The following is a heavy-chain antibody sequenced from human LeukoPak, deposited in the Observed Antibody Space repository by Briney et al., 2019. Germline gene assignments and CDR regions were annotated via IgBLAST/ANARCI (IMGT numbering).Heavy chain of an antibody. V-gene: IGHV3-30*03. CDR2: ISYDGSKK. CDR3: TRDVGYFYESSAYYDGGDY. CDR1: GFTFSSYG. D-gene: IGHD3-22*01. J-gene: IGHJ4*01. Sequence: GGSLRLSCAASGFTFSSYGMHWVRQAPGKGLEWVVVISYDGSKKYYADSVKGRFTISRDNAKNSLYLQMSSLRVEDTALYYCTRDVGYFYESSAYYDGGDYWGHGTLVTVSS.